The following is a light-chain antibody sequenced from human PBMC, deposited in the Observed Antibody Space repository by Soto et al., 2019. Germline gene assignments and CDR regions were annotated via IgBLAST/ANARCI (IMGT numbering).Light chain of an antibody. CDR3: QSYDSSLHVV. Sequence: QSVLTQPPSVSGAPGQRVTISCTGSSSSIGAGYDVHWYQQLPGTAPKLLIYGNSNRPSGVPDRFSGSKSGTSASLAITGLQAEDEADYYCQSYDSSLHVVFGGGPKLTVL. CDR2: GNS. CDR1: SSSIGAGYD. J-gene: IGLJ2*01. V-gene: IGLV1-40*01.